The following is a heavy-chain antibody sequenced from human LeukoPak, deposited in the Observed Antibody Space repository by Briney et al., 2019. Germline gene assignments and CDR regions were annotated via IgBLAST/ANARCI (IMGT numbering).Heavy chain of an antibody. CDR2: ISGSGDT. J-gene: IGHJ4*02. Sequence: GGSLRLSYAASGFTFSSYAMSWVRQAPGKGLEWVSAISGSGDTYYADSVKGRFTISRDKSKNTLYLQMNSLRVEDTAVYYCAKELAGAGPYYFDCWGQGTPVTVSS. CDR1: GFTFSSYA. D-gene: IGHD6-13*01. CDR3: AKELAGAGPYYFDC. V-gene: IGHV3-23*01.